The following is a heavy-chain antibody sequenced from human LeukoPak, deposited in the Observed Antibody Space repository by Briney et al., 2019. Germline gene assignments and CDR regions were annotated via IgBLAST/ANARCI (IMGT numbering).Heavy chain of an antibody. CDR1: GFTFSSYS. CDR3: AKDGAYIVGATPFDY. J-gene: IGHJ4*02. CDR2: IDNRGFTI. D-gene: IGHD1-26*01. V-gene: IGHV3-48*04. Sequence: GGSLRLSCEASGFTFSSYSMNWVRQAPGKGPEWISYIDNRGFTIYYADSVKGRFTISRDNAKSSLYLQMDSLRAEDTAVYYCAKDGAYIVGATPFDYWGQGTLVTVSS.